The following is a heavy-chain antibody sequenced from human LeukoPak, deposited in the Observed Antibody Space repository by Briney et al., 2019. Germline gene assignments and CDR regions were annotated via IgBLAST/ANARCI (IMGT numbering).Heavy chain of an antibody. CDR3: AKDASLPYYYDSSD. D-gene: IGHD3-22*01. CDR1: GFTFSSYA. V-gene: IGHV3-23*01. Sequence: GGSLRLSCAASGFTFSSYAMSWVRQAPGKGLEWVSAISGSGGSTYYADSVRGRFTISRDNSKNTLYLQMNSLRAEDTAVYYCAKDASLPYYYDSSDWGQGTLVTVSS. J-gene: IGHJ4*02. CDR2: ISGSGGST.